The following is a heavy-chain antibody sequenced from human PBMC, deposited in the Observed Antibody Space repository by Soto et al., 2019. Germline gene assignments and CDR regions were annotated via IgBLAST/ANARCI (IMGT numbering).Heavy chain of an antibody. CDR3: ARESISSSWYTNYYYYGMDV. CDR2: INPSGGST. Sequence: ASVKVSCKASGYTFTSYYMHWVRQAPGQGLEWMGIINPSGGSTSYAQKFQGRVTMTRDTSTSTAYMELSSLRSDDTAVYYCARESISSSWYTNYYYYGMDVWCQGTMVTVSS. D-gene: IGHD6-13*01. CDR1: GYTFTSYY. V-gene: IGHV1-46*01. J-gene: IGHJ6*02.